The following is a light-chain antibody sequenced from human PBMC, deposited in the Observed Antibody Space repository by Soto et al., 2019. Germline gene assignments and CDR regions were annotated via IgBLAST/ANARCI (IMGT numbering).Light chain of an antibody. CDR3: FSYTANDNWV. CDR1: SSDVGDNY. Sequence: QSVLTQPPSASGSPGQSVTISCTGTSSDVGDNYVSWYQQHLGKAPKLIIYEVSQRPSGVPDRFSGSKSGNTASLTISGLQTDDEADYFCFSYTANDNWVFGGGTKVTVL. J-gene: IGLJ3*02. CDR2: EVS. V-gene: IGLV2-8*01.